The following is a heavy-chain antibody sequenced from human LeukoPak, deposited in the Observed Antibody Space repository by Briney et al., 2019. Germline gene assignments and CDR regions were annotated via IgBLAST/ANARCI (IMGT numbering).Heavy chain of an antibody. CDR2: ISSSSSYI. Sequence: NSGGSLRLSCAASGFTFSSYSMNWVRQAPGKGLEWVSSISSSSSYIYYADSVKGRFTISRDNAKNSLYLQMSSLRAEDTAVYYCARASPQYYYGSGSSFDYWGQGTLVTVSS. V-gene: IGHV3-21*01. D-gene: IGHD3-10*01. CDR3: ARASPQYYYGSGSSFDY. J-gene: IGHJ4*02. CDR1: GFTFSSYS.